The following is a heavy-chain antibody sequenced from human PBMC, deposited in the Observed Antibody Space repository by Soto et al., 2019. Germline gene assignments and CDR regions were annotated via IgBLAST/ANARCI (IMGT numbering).Heavy chain of an antibody. V-gene: IGHV1-18*01. J-gene: IGHJ4*02. CDR3: ARVGTPIAY. CDR1: GYTFTNFG. Sequence: QVQLVQSGAEVKKPGASVKVSCKTSGYTFTNFGLSWVRQAPGQGLEWMGWISAYNGNTNYAQNFQGRVTMTTDTFTSTSYMELRSLRSEDTAVYYCARVGTPIAYWGQGTLVSVSS. CDR2: ISAYNGNT. D-gene: IGHD7-27*01.